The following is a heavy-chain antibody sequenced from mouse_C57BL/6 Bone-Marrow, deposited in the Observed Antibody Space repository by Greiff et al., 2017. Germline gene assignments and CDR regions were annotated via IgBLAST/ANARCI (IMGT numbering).Heavy chain of an antibody. D-gene: IGHD1-1*01. V-gene: IGHV3-8*01. CDR3: ARWGVSSYSYWYFDV. CDR2: ISYSGST. CDR1: GYSITSDY. Sequence: EVKLVESGPGLAKPSQSLSLTCSVTGYSITSDYWNWIRKIPGNKLEYIGYISYSGSTYYNPSLKSRISITRDTSKNQYYLQLNSVTTEDTATDYCARWGVSSYSYWYFDVWGTGTTVTVTS. J-gene: IGHJ1*03.